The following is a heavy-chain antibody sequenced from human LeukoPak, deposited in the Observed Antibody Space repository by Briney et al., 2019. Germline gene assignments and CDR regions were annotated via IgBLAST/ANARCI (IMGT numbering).Heavy chain of an antibody. CDR3: AKSGGYGLIDY. J-gene: IGHJ4*02. V-gene: IGHV4-39*01. CDR1: GASVSGSAYY. D-gene: IGHD1-26*01. CDR2: IYYSGST. Sequence: SETLSLTCTVSGASVSGSAYYWGWIRQPPGKGLEWIGNIYYSGSTYYNESLESRVTISIDTSKDQFSLKLNSVTAADTAMYYCAKSGGYGLIDYWGQGTLVTVSS.